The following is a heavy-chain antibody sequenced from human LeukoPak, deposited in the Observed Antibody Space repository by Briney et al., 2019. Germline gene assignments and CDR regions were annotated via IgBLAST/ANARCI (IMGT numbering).Heavy chain of an antibody. CDR2: INPNSGGT. CDR1: GYTFTGYY. D-gene: IGHD2-2*01. Sequence: ASVTVSCKASGYTFTGYYMHWVRQAPGQGLEWMGWINPNSGGTNYAQKFQGSVTMTRDTSISTAYMELSRLRSDDTAVYYCARGARVVVPAKLNDYWGQGTLVTVSS. J-gene: IGHJ4*02. CDR3: ARGARVVVPAKLNDY. V-gene: IGHV1-2*02.